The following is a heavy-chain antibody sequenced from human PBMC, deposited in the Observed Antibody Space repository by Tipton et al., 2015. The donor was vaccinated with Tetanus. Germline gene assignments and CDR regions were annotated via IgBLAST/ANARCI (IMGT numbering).Heavy chain of an antibody. CDR3: SRGGGAAAAADY. V-gene: IGHV4-34*01. J-gene: IGHJ4*02. CDR2: INHSGST. D-gene: IGHD6-13*01. Sequence: TLSLTCAVYGGSFSGYYWSWIRQPPGKGLEWIGEINHSGSTNYNPSLKSRVTISVDTSKNQFSLKLSSVTAADTAVYYCSRGGGAAAAADYWGQGTLVTVSS. CDR1: GGSFSGYY.